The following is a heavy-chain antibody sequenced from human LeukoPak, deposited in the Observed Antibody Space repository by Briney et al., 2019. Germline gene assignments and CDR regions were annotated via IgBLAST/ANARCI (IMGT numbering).Heavy chain of an antibody. CDR3: ARLEGYGDYSAFDI. D-gene: IGHD4-17*01. Sequence: PGGSLRLSCEASGFTFSAYEMNWVRQAPGKGLEWISYIRGSETAIYYADSVRGRFTVSRDNAKNSLYLQMNSLRAEDTAVYYCARLEGYGDYSAFDIWGQGTMVTVSS. V-gene: IGHV3-48*03. J-gene: IGHJ3*02. CDR2: IRGSETAI. CDR1: GFTFSAYE.